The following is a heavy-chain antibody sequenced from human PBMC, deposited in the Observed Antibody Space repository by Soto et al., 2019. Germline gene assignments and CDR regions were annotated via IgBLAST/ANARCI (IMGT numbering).Heavy chain of an antibody. J-gene: IGHJ3*02. V-gene: IGHV3-7*05. Sequence: EVQVVESGGDLVQPGGSLSLSCAASGFTFSRLWMSWARQAPGKGLEWVATIKEDGSQKYYVDSVKGRFSISRDNAKNSLQLQMNSLRDEDTAVYYCAGRPDGFDIGGQGTTVTVS. CDR3: AGRPDGFDI. CDR1: GFTFSRLW. CDR2: IKEDGSQK. D-gene: IGHD1-1*01.